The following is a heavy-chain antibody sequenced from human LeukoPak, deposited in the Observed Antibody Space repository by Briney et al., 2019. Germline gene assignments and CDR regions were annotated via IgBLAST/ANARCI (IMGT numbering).Heavy chain of an antibody. V-gene: IGHV1-8*01. Sequence: ASVKVSCKASGYTFTSYDINWVRQATGQGLEWMGWMNPNSGNTGYAQKFQGRVTMTRNTSISTAYMELSSLRSEDTAVYYCARVEYYYDSSGYPHHYFDYWGQGTLVTVSS. CDR3: ARVEYYYDSSGYPHHYFDY. J-gene: IGHJ4*02. CDR1: GYTFTSYD. D-gene: IGHD3-22*01. CDR2: MNPNSGNT.